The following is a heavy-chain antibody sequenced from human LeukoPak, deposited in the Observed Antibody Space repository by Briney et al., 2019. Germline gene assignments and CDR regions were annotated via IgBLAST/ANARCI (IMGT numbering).Heavy chain of an antibody. J-gene: IGHJ4*02. D-gene: IGHD6-19*01. Sequence: ASVKVSCKASGYTFTGYYMHWVRQAPGQGLEWMGWINPNSGGTNYAQKFQGRVTMTRDTSISTAYMELSRLRSDDTAVYYCARDSLAVAGNFDYWGQGTLVTVSS. CDR2: INPNSGGT. CDR3: ARDSLAVAGNFDY. V-gene: IGHV1-2*02. CDR1: GYTFTGYY.